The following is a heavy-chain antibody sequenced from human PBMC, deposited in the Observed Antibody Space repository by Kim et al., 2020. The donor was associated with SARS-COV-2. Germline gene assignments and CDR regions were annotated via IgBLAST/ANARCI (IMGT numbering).Heavy chain of an antibody. D-gene: IGHD5-12*01. CDR3: ARVPGGDGYHSH. Sequence: SETLSLTCTVSGGSISSGGYYWSWIRQHPGKGLEWIGYIYYSGSTYYNPSLKSRVTISVDTSKNQFSLKLSSVTAADTAVYYCARVPGGDGYHSHWGQGTLVTVSS. CDR2: IYYSGST. J-gene: IGHJ4*02. V-gene: IGHV4-31*03. CDR1: GGSISSGGYY.